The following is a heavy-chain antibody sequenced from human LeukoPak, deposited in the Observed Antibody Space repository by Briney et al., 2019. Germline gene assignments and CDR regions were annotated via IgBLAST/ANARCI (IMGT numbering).Heavy chain of an antibody. V-gene: IGHV1-24*01. CDR3: ATGSQVIDYFDY. J-gene: IGHJ4*02. Sequence: GASVKISCKVSGYTLTELSMHWVRQAPGKGLEWMGGFDPEDGETIYAQKFQGRVTMTEDTSTDTAYMELSSLRSEDTAVYYCATGSQVIDYFDYWGQGTLVTVSS. D-gene: IGHD3-16*02. CDR2: FDPEDGET. CDR1: GYTLTELS.